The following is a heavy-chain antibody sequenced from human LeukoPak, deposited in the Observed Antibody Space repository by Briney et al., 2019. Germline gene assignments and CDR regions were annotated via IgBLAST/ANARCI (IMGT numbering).Heavy chain of an antibody. CDR2: IHYTGST. V-gene: IGHV4-59*01. Sequence: SETLSLTCGVYGGSFSGCYWSWIRQPPGKGLECNGYIHYTGSTNYNPSLKSRVTISVDTSKSQFSLKLSSVTAADTAIYYCARGGYYGSGNDFRFDPWGQGTLVTVSS. D-gene: IGHD3-10*01. CDR1: GGSFSGCY. J-gene: IGHJ5*02. CDR3: ARGGYYGSGNDFRFDP.